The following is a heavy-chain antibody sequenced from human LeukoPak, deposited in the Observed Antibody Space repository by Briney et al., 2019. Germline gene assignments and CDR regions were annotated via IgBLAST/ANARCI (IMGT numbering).Heavy chain of an antibody. CDR1: GFTFSDFY. D-gene: IGHD6-13*01. CDR3: ARASHDQQLVL. J-gene: IGHJ1*01. Sequence: PGGSLRLSCAASGFTFSDFYMSLIRQAPGKGLEWVSYISGSGSTIYYADSVKGRFTISRDNAKNSLYLQMNSLRAEDTAVYYCARASHDQQLVLWGQGTLVTVSS. CDR2: ISGSGSTI. V-gene: IGHV3-11*04.